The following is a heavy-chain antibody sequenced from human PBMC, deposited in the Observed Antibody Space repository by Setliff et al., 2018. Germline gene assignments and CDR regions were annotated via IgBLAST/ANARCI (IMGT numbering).Heavy chain of an antibody. V-gene: IGHV4-34*01. D-gene: IGHD1-1*01. CDR2: INHSGSG. CDR1: GGSFDTYY. Sequence: PSETLSLTCNVYGGSFDTYYWSWIRQPPGKGLEWFGEINHSGSGDYNPSFKSRVTISVDTSKKQFSLTLTSVTAADTALYYCRQAVVGRDVFDIWGQGTVVTVSS. CDR3: RQAVVGRDVFDI. J-gene: IGHJ3*02.